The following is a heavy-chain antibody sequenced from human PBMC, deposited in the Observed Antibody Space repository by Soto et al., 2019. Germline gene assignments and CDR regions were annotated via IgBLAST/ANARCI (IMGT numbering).Heavy chain of an antibody. CDR1: GFGFTSHA. CDR3: VKGLWDLFRYFDY. CDR2: ISGNGVTT. V-gene: IGHV3-23*01. D-gene: IGHD1-26*01. Sequence: EVPLLESGGGLVQPGGSLRLSCAASGFGFTSHAMGWVRQAPGKGLEWVSLISGNGVTTYYADSMKGRVAISRDNAKNTVYFEMNSLRGEDTAVYYCVKGLWDLFRYFDYWGQGTLVTVSS. J-gene: IGHJ4*02.